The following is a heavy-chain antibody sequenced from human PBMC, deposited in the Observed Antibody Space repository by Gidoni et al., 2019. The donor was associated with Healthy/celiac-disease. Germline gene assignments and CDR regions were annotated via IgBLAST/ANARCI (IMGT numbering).Heavy chain of an antibody. Sequence: RFTISRDNSKNTLYLQMNSLRAEDTAVYYCAKQGGSYANWFDPWGQGTLVTVSS. CDR3: AKQGGSYANWFDP. V-gene: IGHV3-23*01. J-gene: IGHJ5*02. D-gene: IGHD1-26*01.